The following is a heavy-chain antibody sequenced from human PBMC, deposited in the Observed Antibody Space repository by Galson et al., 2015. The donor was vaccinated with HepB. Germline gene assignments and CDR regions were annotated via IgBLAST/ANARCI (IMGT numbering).Heavy chain of an antibody. V-gene: IGHV1-3*04. CDR2: INTGNGDT. D-gene: IGHD6-19*01. Sequence: SVKVSCKASAYTFTTYAIHWVRQAPGQRLEWMAWINTGNGDTKYSQKFQGRITAAWDTSASTAYMEVSSLRSEDTAVYYCATWAVAFDYWGQGALVTVSS. CDR1: AYTFTTYA. CDR3: ATWAVAFDY. J-gene: IGHJ4*02.